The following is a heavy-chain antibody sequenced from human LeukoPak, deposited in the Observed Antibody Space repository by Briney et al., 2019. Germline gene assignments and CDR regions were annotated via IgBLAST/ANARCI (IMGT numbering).Heavy chain of an antibody. CDR2: IYDSETT. D-gene: IGHD1-26*01. CDR3: ARGKSRGTHIDY. Sequence: KSSETLSLTCSVSGYSISSGYYWGWIRQPPGKGLEWIGSIYDSETTYYNPCLKSRVTISVDTSKNQFSLKLRYVTAAGTAVYYRARGKSRGTHIDYCGPGTLVSVSS. CDR1: GYSISSGYY. J-gene: IGHJ4*01. V-gene: IGHV4-38-2*02.